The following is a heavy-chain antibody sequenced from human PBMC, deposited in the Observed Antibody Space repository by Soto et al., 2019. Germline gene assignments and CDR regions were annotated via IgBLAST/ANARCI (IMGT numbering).Heavy chain of an antibody. V-gene: IGHV1-46*01. J-gene: IGHJ5*02. CDR3: ERGGALSSWYQVEGWFDP. CDR1: GYTFTSYY. CDR2: INPSGGST. Sequence: GPSVKVSCKASGYTFTSYYMHWVRQAPGQGLEWMGIINPSGGSTSYAQKFQGRVTMTRDTSTSTVYMELSSLRSEDTAVYYCERGGALSSWYQVEGWFDPWGQGTLVTVSS. D-gene: IGHD6-13*01.